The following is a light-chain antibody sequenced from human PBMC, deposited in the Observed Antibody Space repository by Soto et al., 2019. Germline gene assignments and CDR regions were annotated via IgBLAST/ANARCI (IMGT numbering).Light chain of an antibody. V-gene: IGKV3-11*01. CDR1: QSACTC. CDR3: QQRSSWPPT. CDR2: DAS. J-gene: IGKJ4*01. Sequence: EIVLTQSPATVSLSPGERATLSCRASQSACTCLAWYQQKPGQAPRLLIYDASTRATGTPARFSGSGSGTDFTLTISSLETEDFAVFYCQQRSSWPPTVGGGTKVEIK.